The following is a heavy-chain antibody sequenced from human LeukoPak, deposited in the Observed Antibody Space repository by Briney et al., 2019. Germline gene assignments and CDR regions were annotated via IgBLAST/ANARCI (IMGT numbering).Heavy chain of an antibody. CDR1: GGSISSGSYY. Sequence: SQTLSLTCTVSGGSISSGSYYWSWIRQPAGKGLEWIGRIYTSGSTNYNPSLKSRVTISVDTSKNQFSLKLSSVTAADTAVYDCARGWSYYFDYWGQGTLVTVSS. J-gene: IGHJ4*02. V-gene: IGHV4-61*02. CDR2: IYTSGST. D-gene: IGHD2-15*01. CDR3: ARGWSYYFDY.